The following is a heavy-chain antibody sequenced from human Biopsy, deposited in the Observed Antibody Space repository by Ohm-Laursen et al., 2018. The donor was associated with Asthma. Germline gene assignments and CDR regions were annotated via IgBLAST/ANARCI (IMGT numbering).Heavy chain of an antibody. J-gene: IGHJ6*02. CDR1: GYTFNSAG. V-gene: IGHV1-18*01. Sequence: ASVKVSCETSGYTFNSAGITWVRQAPGQGLEWMGWISVYNGNTKVAQKLQDRVTMITDTSTSTAYMELRSLRSDDTAVYFCARAVDYSHYYGIDVWDQGTTVTVS. CDR2: ISVYNGNT. D-gene: IGHD3-10*01. CDR3: ARAVDYSHYYGIDV.